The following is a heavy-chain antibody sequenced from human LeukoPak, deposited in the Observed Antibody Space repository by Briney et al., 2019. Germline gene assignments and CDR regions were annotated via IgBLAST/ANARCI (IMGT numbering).Heavy chain of an antibody. CDR1: GDSINTLKW. V-gene: IGHV4/OR15-8*01. Sequence: SETLSLTCVVSGDSINTLKWWTWVRQSPGKGLEWIGEIYHGGTSSYNPSLQSRVTMSLDKSKNQFSLKLGSVTAADTAVYFCARAGIESSQFFHYGMDVWGPGTTVTVSS. J-gene: IGHJ6*02. CDR2: IYHGGTS. CDR3: ARAGIESSQFFHYGMDV. D-gene: IGHD6-13*01.